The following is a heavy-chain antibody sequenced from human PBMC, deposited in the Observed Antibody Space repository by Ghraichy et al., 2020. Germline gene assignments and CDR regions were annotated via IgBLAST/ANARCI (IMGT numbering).Heavy chain of an antibody. Sequence: GGSLRLSCAASGFTFSSYWMSWVRQAPGKGLEWVANIKQDGSEKYYVDSVKGRFTISRDNAKNSLYLQMNSLRAEDTAVYYCARLTMAGRGWFDPWGQGTLVTVSS. CDR2: IKQDGSEK. V-gene: IGHV3-7*01. J-gene: IGHJ5*02. CDR1: GFTFSSYW. CDR3: ARLTMAGRGWFDP. D-gene: IGHD3-10*01.